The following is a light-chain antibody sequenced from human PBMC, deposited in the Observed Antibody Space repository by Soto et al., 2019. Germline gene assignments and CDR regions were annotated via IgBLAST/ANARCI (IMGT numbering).Light chain of an antibody. CDR2: SNN. J-gene: IGLJ2*01. CDR3: AAWDDSLNGVV. V-gene: IGLV1-44*01. CDR1: SSNIGSNT. Sequence: QSVLTQPPSASGTPGQRVTISCSGSSSNIGSNTVNWYQQLPGTAPKLLIYSNNQQPSGVPDRFSGSTSGTSASPAISGLQSEDEADYYCAAWDDSLNGVVFGGGTKLTVL.